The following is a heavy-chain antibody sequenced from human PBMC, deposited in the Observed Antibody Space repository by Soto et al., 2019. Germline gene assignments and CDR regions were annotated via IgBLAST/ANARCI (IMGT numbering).Heavy chain of an antibody. CDR1: GFTFSSYS. D-gene: IGHD4-17*01. J-gene: IGHJ4*02. CDR2: INSNGANT. Sequence: EVKLLESGGGLVQPGGSLRLSCAASGFTFSSYSMTWFRQAPGKGLEWVSIINSNGANTYYADSVKGRFTISRDNSKNTLYLQMNSLRVEDTAMYYCAKRGLREITDDYWGQGILVTVSS. V-gene: IGHV3-23*01. CDR3: AKRGLREITDDY.